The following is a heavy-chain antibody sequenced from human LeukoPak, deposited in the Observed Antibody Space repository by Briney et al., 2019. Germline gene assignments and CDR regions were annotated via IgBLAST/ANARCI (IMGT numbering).Heavy chain of an antibody. Sequence: GSLKLSCAASGYRFNDYAIHWFRQAPGKGLEYVSGINNNGDSTYYANSVKGRFTISRVNSKNTLYLQMGSLTSEDTAIYYCARDYQTGFTGPGGDFWGQGTLVTVSS. CDR3: ARDYQTGFTGPGGDF. J-gene: IGHJ4*02. CDR2: INNNGDST. D-gene: IGHD3-9*01. V-gene: IGHV3-64*01. CDR1: GYRFNDYA.